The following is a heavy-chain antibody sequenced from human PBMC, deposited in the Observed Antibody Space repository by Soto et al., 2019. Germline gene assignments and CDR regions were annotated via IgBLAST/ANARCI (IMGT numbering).Heavy chain of an antibody. CDR2: ISATGGST. J-gene: IGHJ4*02. CDR3: AKDRLAGNFDY. CDR1: GFTFNNYA. Sequence: EVQVLDSGGGLVQPGGSLRLSCAASGFTFNNYAMNWVRQAPGKGLEWVATISATGGSTYYADSVKGRFTISRDNSKNTLYLQMNGLRVEDTAVYYCAKDRLAGNFDYWGQGTQATVSS. V-gene: IGHV3-23*01.